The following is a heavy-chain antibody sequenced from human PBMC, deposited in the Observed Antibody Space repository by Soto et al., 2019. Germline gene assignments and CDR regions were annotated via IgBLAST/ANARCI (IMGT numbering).Heavy chain of an antibody. J-gene: IGHJ2*01. D-gene: IGHD3-22*01. Sequence: QLQLQESGSGLVKPSQTLSLTCAVSGGSISSGGYSWSWIRQPPGKGLEWIGYIYHSGSTYYNPSLKSRVTISVDRSKNQFSLKLSSVTAADTAMYYCARHYYDSSGSYTRQYWYFDLWGRGTLVTVSS. CDR3: ARHYYDSSGSYTRQYWYFDL. CDR1: GGSISSGGYS. V-gene: IGHV4-30-2*01. CDR2: IYHSGST.